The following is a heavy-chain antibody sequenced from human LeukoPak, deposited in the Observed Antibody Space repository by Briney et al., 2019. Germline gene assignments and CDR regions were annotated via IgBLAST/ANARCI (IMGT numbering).Heavy chain of an antibody. CDR3: ARYSTGALGWELLVKSPYDAFDI. D-gene: IGHD1-26*01. V-gene: IGHV4-59*08. CDR1: GGSISSYY. J-gene: IGHJ3*02. Sequence: SETLSLTCTVSGGSISSYYWSWIRQPPGKGLEWIGHFYYSGSTYYNPSLKSRVTISVDTSKNQFSLKLSSVTAADTAVYYCARYSTGALGWELLVKSPYDAFDIWGQGTIVTVSS. CDR2: FYYSGST.